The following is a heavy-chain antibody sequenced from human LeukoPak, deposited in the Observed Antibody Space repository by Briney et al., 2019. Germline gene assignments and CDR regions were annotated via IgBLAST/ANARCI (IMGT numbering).Heavy chain of an antibody. CDR1: GGTFSSYA. CDR2: IIPIFGTA. D-gene: IGHD2-2*01. Sequence: ASVKVSCKASGGTFSSYAISWVRQAPGQGLEWMGGIIPIFGTANYAQKFQGRVTMTEDTSTDTAYMELSSLRSEDTAVYYCATDLGYCSSTSCYGIDPWGQGTLVTVSS. V-gene: IGHV1-69*06. CDR3: ATDLGYCSSTSCYGIDP. J-gene: IGHJ5*02.